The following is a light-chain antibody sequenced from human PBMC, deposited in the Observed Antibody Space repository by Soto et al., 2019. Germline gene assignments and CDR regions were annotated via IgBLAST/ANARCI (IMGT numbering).Light chain of an antibody. J-gene: IGKJ2*01. V-gene: IGKV3-20*01. CDR3: QQDGISPPYT. CDR2: GAS. Sequence: EIVLTQSPGTLSLSPGERATLSCRASQSVASNYLAWYQQKPGQTPRLLIYGASNTATDIPDRLSGSGSGNDFALTISSREPKDFADYYCQQDGISPPYTFGQGTKLEIK. CDR1: QSVASNY.